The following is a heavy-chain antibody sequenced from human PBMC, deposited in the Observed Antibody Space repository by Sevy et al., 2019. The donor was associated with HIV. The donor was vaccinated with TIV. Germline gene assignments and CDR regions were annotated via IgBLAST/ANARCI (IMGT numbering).Heavy chain of an antibody. CDR3: AKDHNLWSEGGFLHH. D-gene: IGHD3-10*01. Sequence: GGSLRLSCAAPGFTFSSYAIHWVRQTPGKGLEWVAVISYDGNNKYYADSVKGRFTVSRDNSKNTLYAQMNSLRAEDTAVYYCAKDHNLWSEGGFLHHWGQGTLVTVSS. V-gene: IGHV3-30*18. J-gene: IGHJ1*01. CDR2: ISYDGNNK. CDR1: GFTFSSYA.